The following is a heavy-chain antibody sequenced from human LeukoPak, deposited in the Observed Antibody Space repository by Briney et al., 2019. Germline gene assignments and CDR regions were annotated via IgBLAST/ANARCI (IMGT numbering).Heavy chain of an antibody. V-gene: IGHV3-64D*06. CDR3: VRSMVRGSRPPFDY. J-gene: IGHJ4*02. Sequence: GGSLRLSCSASGFTFSSYAMHWVRQAPGKGLEYVSAISSNGGSTYYADSVKGGFTISRDNSKNTLYLQMSSLRAEDTAVYYCVRSMVRGSRPPFDYWGQGTLVTVSS. CDR2: ISSNGGST. D-gene: IGHD3-10*01. CDR1: GFTFSSYA.